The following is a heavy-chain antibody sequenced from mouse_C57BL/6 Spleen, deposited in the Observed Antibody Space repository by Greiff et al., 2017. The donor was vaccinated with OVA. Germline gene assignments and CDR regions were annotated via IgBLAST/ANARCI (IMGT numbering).Heavy chain of an antibody. CDR2: IDPANGNT. CDR3: AREDYGSPYYFDY. CDR1: GFTIKNTY. D-gene: IGHD1-1*01. Sequence: VQLQQSVAELVRPGASVKLSCTASGFTIKNTYMHWVQQRPEQGLEWIGRIDPANGNTKYAPKVQGKDTITADTASNPAYLQLSSLTSEDTAIYYCAREDYGSPYYFDYWGQGTTLTVSS. V-gene: IGHV14-3*01. J-gene: IGHJ2*01.